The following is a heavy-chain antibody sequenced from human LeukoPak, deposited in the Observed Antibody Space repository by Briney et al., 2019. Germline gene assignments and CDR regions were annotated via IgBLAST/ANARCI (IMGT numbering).Heavy chain of an antibody. CDR1: GFTFSRYW. V-gene: IGHV3-7*01. CDR3: ASDVWIFDY. CDR2: IKEDGSEK. D-gene: IGHD3-16*01. Sequence: PGGSLRLPCAASGFTFSRYWMSWVRQAPGQGLEWVANIKEDGSEKYYVDSVKGRFTISRDNAKNSLYLQMTSLGVEDTAVYYCASDVWIFDYWGQGTLVTVSS. J-gene: IGHJ4*02.